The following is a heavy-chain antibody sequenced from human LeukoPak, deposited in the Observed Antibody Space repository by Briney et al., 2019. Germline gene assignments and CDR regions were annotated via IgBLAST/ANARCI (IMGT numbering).Heavy chain of an antibody. V-gene: IGHV3-73*01. J-gene: IGHJ4*02. Sequence: GGSLRLSCAASGFTFSGSAMHWVCQASGKGLEWVGRIRSKANSYATAYAASVKGRFTISRDDSKNTAYLQMNSLKTEDTAVYYCFTGIFDYWGQGTLVTVSS. D-gene: IGHD6-13*01. CDR3: FTGIFDY. CDR2: IRSKANSYAT. CDR1: GFTFSGSA.